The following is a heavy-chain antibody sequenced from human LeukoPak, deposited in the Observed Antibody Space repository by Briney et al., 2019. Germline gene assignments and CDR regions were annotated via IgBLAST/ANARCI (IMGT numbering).Heavy chain of an antibody. J-gene: IGHJ4*02. Sequence: PGGSLRLSCAAAGFTFSSYAMSWVRQAPGKRLEWVSAISGSGGSTYYADSVKGRFTISRDNSKNTLYLQMNSLRAEDTAVYYCAKDSGSWWGIGFDYWGQGTLVTVSS. CDR3: AKDSGSWWGIGFDY. CDR2: ISGSGGST. D-gene: IGHD6-13*01. CDR1: GFTFSSYA. V-gene: IGHV3-23*01.